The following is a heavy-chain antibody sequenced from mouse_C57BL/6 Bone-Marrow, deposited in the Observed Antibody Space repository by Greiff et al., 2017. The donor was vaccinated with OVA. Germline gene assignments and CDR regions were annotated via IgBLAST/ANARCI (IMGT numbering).Heavy chain of an antibody. V-gene: IGHV8-12*01. D-gene: IGHD4-1*01. J-gene: IGHJ4*01. CDR3: ARRALGYAMDY. Sequence: QVTLKESGPGILQSSQTLSLTCSFSGFSLSTSGMCVSWIRQPSGKGLEWLAHIYWDDDKRYNPFLKSRLTISKDTSRNQVFLKITSVDTADTATYYCARRALGYAMDYWGQGTSVTVSS. CDR1: GFSLSTSGMC. CDR2: IYWDDDK.